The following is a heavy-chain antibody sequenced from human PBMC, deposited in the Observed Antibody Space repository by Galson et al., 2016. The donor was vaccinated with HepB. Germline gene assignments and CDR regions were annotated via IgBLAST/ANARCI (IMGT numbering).Heavy chain of an antibody. V-gene: IGHV1-46*01. D-gene: IGHD2-2*03. J-gene: IGHJ2*01. CDR2: INPSSGST. Sequence: SVKVSCKASGYTFTSYAINWVRQAPGQGLEWMAMINPSSGSTIYARESQGKISVTRDTASVPSDTSTGTVHLFLSSLRHEDTAVYYCARLGGTLAGYDNFGNLRGYFDLWGRGSLVTVSS. CDR1: GYTFTSYA. CDR3: ARLGGTLAGYDNFGNLRGYFDL.